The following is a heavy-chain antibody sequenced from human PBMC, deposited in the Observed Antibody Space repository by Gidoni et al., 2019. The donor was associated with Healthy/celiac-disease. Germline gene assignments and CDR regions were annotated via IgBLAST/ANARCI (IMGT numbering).Heavy chain of an antibody. D-gene: IGHD1-26*01. Sequence: QVQLVESGGGVVQPGRSLRLSCAASGFTFSSYGMHWVRQAPGKGLEWVAVRWYDGSNKYYADSVKGRFTISRDNSKNTLYLQMNSLRAEDTAVYYCARDPAPYSGSYFDYWGQGTLVTVSS. CDR3: ARDPAPYSGSYFDY. V-gene: IGHV3-33*01. CDR1: GFTFSSYG. J-gene: IGHJ4*02. CDR2: RWYDGSNK.